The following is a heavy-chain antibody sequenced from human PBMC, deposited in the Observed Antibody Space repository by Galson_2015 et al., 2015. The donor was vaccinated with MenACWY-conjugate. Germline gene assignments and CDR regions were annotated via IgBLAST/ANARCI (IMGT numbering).Heavy chain of an antibody. CDR1: GGSISSSNYY. CDR3: ARLVDV. J-gene: IGHJ6*02. CDR2: VNYSGST. D-gene: IGHD3-22*01. Sequence: ETLSLTCTVSGGSISSSNYYWGWIRQSPGKGLEWIGSVNYSGSTYYNPSLKSRVTISVDTSKNQFSLKLSSVTAADTAVYYCARLVDVWGQGTTVTVSS. V-gene: IGHV4-39*07.